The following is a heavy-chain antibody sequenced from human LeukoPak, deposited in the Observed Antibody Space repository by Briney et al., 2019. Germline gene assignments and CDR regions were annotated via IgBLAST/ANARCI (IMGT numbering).Heavy chain of an antibody. CDR1: GYTFTGYY. V-gene: IGHV1-2*04. CDR2: INPNSGGT. Sequence: WASVKVSCKASGYTFTGYYMHWVRQVPGQGLEWMAWINPNSGGTNYAQKFQGWVTMTRDTSISTAYMELSRLRSDDTAVYYCARAADDSSGSDFDYWGQGTLVTVSS. CDR3: ARAADDSSGSDFDY. D-gene: IGHD3-22*01. J-gene: IGHJ4*02.